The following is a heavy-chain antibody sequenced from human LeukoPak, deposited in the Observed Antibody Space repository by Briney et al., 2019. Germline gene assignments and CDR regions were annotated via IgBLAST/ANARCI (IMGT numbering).Heavy chain of an antibody. CDR1: GGSISSYY. CDR3: ARGLSRSFAFDI. CDR2: IYYSGGT. J-gene: IGHJ3*02. V-gene: IGHV4-59*12. Sequence: SETLSLTCTVSGGSISSYYWSWIRQPPGKGLEWIGYIYYSGGTNYNPSLKSRVTISVDTSKNQFSLKLSSVTAADTAVYYCARGLSRSFAFDIWGQGTMVTVSS. D-gene: IGHD2-2*01.